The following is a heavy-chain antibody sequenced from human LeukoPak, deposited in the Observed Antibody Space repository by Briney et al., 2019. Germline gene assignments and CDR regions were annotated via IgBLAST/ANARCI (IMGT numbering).Heavy chain of an antibody. V-gene: IGHV1-24*01. CDR2: FDPEDGET. CDR1: GYTLTELS. J-gene: IGHJ4*02. Sequence: ASVKVSCKVSGYTLTELSMHWVRQAPGKGLEWMGGFDPEDGETIYAQKFQGRVTMTEDTSTDTAYMELSSLRSDDTAVYYCARVVVVTASTPRLDFDYWGQGTLVTVSS. D-gene: IGHD2-21*02. CDR3: ARVVVVTASTPRLDFDY.